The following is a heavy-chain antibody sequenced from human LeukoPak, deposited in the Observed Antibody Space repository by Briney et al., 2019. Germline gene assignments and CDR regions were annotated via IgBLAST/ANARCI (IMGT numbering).Heavy chain of an antibody. D-gene: IGHD2-15*01. CDR1: GRSFSGYY. V-gene: IGHV4-34*01. J-gene: IGHJ3*02. CDR2: SNHKGRT. CDR3: ARGPGGYCSGGSCYGNAFDI. Sequence: SETLSLTCAVYGRSFSGYYWSWIRQPPGKGLEWIGESNHKGRTNNNTSLKSQVTTSVDTSKNQFSLKLSSVTAADTAVYYCARGPGGYCSGGSCYGNAFDIWGQGTMVTVSS.